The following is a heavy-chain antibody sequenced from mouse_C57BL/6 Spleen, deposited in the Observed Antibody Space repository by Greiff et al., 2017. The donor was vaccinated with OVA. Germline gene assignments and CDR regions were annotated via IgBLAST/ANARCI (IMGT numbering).Heavy chain of an antibody. J-gene: IGHJ1*03. CDR2: IRSKSNNYAT. Sequence: EVMLVESGGGLVQPKGSLKLSCAASGFSFNTYAMTWVRQAPGKGLEWVARIRSKSNNYATYYADSVKVRFTISSDDSDRMLYLQMNNLKTEDTAIDYGERGDYDWYFDVWGTGTTVTVSS. CDR3: ERGDYDWYFDV. D-gene: IGHD2-4*01. V-gene: IGHV10-1*01. CDR1: GFSFNTYA.